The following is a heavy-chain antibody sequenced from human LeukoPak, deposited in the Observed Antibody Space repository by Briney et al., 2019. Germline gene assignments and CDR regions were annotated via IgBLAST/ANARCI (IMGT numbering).Heavy chain of an antibody. D-gene: IGHD1-26*01. J-gene: IGHJ4*02. CDR3: ATFSAKGGSYRNFDY. CDR2: FDPEDGET. CDR1: GYTLTELS. Sequence: ASVKVSCKVSGYTLTELSMHWVRQAPGEGLEWMGGFDPEDGETIYAQKFQGRVTMTEDTSTDTAYMELSSLRSGDTAVYYCATFSAKGGSYRNFDYWGQGTLVTVSS. V-gene: IGHV1-24*01.